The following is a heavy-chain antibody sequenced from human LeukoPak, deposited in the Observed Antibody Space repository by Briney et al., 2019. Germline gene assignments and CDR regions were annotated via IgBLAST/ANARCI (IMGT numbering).Heavy chain of an antibody. D-gene: IGHD5-18*01. J-gene: IGHJ4*02. CDR2: IIPIFGTA. CDR3: ARDGYSYGWQAFFDY. CDR1: GGTFSSYA. Sequence: SVKVSCKASGGTFSSYAISWVRQAPGQGLEWMGGIIPIFGTANYAQKFQGRATITADESTSTASMELSSLRSEDTAVYYCARDGYSYGWQAFFDYWGQGTLVTVSS. V-gene: IGHV1-69*01.